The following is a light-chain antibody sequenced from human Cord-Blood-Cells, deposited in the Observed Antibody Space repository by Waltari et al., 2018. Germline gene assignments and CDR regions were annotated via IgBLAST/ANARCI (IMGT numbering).Light chain of an antibody. J-gene: IGKJ1*01. CDR3: QQYGSSPRRT. Sequence: EIVCMQSPGTLSFSAVERATLSCRASQSVSSIYLAWYQQKPGQAPRLLIYGASSRATGIPDRFSGSGSGTDFTLTISRLEPEDFAVYYCQQYGSSPRRTFGQGTKVEIK. CDR2: GAS. CDR1: QSVSSIY. V-gene: IGKV3-20*01.